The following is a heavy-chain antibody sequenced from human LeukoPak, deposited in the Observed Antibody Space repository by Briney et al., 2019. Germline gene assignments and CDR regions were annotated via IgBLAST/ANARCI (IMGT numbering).Heavy chain of an antibody. J-gene: IGHJ2*01. CDR3: ARDQRLYYGSGSYNPWYFDL. Sequence: ASVKVSCKASGYTFTSYAMHWVRQAPGQRLEWVGWINAGNGNTKYSQKFQGRVTITRDTSASTAYMELSSLRSEDTAVYYCARDQRLYYGSGSYNPWYFDLWGRGTLVTVSS. CDR2: INAGNGNT. D-gene: IGHD3-10*01. V-gene: IGHV1-3*01. CDR1: GYTFTSYA.